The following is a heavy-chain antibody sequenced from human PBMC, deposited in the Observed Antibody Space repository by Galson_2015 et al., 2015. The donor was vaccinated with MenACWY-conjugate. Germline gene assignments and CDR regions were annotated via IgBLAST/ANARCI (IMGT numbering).Heavy chain of an antibody. D-gene: IGHD2-15*01. CDR2: ISGRDGST. CDR1: GFSFATFD. CDR3: VKGGWLDD. J-gene: IGHJ4*02. Sequence: SLRLSCAASGFSFATFDMSWGRLAPGKGLEWVSFISGRDGSTHYADSVKGRFTIPRDNSKNTLYLQMSSLRAEDTAVYYCVKGGWLDDWGQGSLVTVSS. V-gene: IGHV3-23*01.